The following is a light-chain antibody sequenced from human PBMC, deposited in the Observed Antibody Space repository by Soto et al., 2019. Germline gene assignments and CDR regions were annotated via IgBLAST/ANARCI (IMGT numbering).Light chain of an antibody. Sequence: EIVMTQSPVTRSVSPGERATLSCRASQSVSSNLAWYQQKRGQAPRLLIYGAFARATGISARFSGSGSGSGTEFTLTISSLQSEYFAVYYCQQYNDWPRTFGQGTKLEIK. V-gene: IGKV3-15*01. CDR3: QQYNDWPRT. CDR1: QSVSSN. CDR2: GAF. J-gene: IGKJ2*01.